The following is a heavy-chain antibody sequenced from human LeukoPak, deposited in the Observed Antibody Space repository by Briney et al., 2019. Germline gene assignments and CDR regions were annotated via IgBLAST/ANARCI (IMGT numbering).Heavy chain of an antibody. J-gene: IGHJ4*02. CDR1: GYSFTSYW. D-gene: IGHD3-3*01. V-gene: IGHV5-51*01. Sequence: GESLKISCKGSGYSFTSYWIGWVRQMPGKGLEWMGIIYPRDSTTRYSPAFEGQVTISVDKSITTAYLQWSSLKASDTAMYYCARRAIIQGTSALDFWGQGTVVIVSS. CDR3: ARRAIIQGTSALDF. CDR2: IYPRDSTT.